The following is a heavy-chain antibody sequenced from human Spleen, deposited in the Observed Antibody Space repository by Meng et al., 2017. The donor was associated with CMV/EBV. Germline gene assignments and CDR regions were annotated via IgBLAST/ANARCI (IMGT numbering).Heavy chain of an antibody. CDR1: GFTFRIYD. V-gene: IGHV3-13*01. Sequence: GGSLRLSCAACGFTFRIYDIHWVRQTTGKGLEWVSPIDTAGDTNSPVSVKGLFTISRENAKNSLYLQVNSLRAEDTAVYYCAKDSGEYSITYFDYWGQGTLVTVSS. CDR2: IDTAGDT. D-gene: IGHD6-6*01. CDR3: AKDSGEYSITYFDY. J-gene: IGHJ4*02.